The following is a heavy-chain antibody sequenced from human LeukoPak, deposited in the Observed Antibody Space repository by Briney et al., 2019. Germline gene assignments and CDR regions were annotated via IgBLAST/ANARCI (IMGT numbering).Heavy chain of an antibody. CDR2: IYTSGSI. Sequence: PSETLSLTCTVSGGSISSDYWSWIRQPPGKGLEWIGYIYTSGSINYNPSLKSRATISLDMSKNQFSLKLSSVTAADTAVYYCARLAGSSSSDYWGQGTLVTVSS. CDR3: ARLAGSSSSDY. V-gene: IGHV4-4*09. J-gene: IGHJ4*02. CDR1: GGSISSDY. D-gene: IGHD6-6*01.